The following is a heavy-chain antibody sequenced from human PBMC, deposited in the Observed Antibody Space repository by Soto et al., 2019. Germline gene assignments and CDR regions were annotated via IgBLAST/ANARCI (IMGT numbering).Heavy chain of an antibody. V-gene: IGHV3-33*01. J-gene: IGHJ4*02. CDR2: IWYDGSNK. CDR1: GFTFSSYG. D-gene: IGHD3-10*01. Sequence: QVQLVESGGGVVQPGRSLRLSCAASGFTFSSYGMHWVRQAPGKGLEWVAVIWYDGSNKYYADSVKGRFTISRDNSKNTLYLQMNSLRAEDTAVYYCATGEEWFGELLSGYWGQGTLVTVSS. CDR3: ATGEEWFGELLSGY.